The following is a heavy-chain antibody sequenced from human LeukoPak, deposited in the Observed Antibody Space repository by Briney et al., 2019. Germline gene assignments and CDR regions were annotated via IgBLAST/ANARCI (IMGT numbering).Heavy chain of an antibody. CDR3: ARDVYYYDSSGYYSYYFDY. J-gene: IGHJ4*02. D-gene: IGHD3-22*01. Sequence: PSETLSLTCTVSGGSISSYYWSWIRQPARKGLEWIGRINTSGTTNYNPSLKSRVTMSVDTSKNHFSLKLSSVTAADTAVYYCARDVYYYDSSGYYSYYFDYWGQGTLVTVSS. CDR1: GGSISSYY. V-gene: IGHV4-4*07. CDR2: INTSGTT.